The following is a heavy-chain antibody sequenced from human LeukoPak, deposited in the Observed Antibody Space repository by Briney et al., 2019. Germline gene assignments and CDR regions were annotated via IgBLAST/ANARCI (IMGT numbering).Heavy chain of an antibody. CDR1: GGSISSYY. Sequence: KPSETLSLTCTVSGGSISSYYWSWIRQPPGKGLEWIGEINHSGSTNYNPSLKSRVTISVDTSKNQFSLKLSSVTAADTAVYYCARGPFYCSGGSCYSGRPGYYYYYMDVWGKGTTVTISS. J-gene: IGHJ6*03. V-gene: IGHV4-34*01. D-gene: IGHD2-15*01. CDR3: ARGPFYCSGGSCYSGRPGYYYYYMDV. CDR2: INHSGST.